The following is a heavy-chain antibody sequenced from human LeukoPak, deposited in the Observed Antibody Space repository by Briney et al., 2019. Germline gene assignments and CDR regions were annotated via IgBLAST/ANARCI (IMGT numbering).Heavy chain of an antibody. Sequence: ASVKVSCKALGGTFSSYAISWVRQAPGQGLEWMGRIIPILGIANYAQKFQGGVTITADKSTSTAYMELSSLRSEDTAVYYCARDHMRQWLPYYFDYWGQGTLVTVSS. J-gene: IGHJ4*02. D-gene: IGHD6-19*01. CDR2: IIPILGIA. V-gene: IGHV1-69*04. CDR1: GGTFSSYA. CDR3: ARDHMRQWLPYYFDY.